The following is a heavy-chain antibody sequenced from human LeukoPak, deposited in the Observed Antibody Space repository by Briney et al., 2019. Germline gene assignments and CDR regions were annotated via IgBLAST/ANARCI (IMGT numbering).Heavy chain of an antibody. J-gene: IGHJ4*02. D-gene: IGHD3-3*01. CDR3: ARVVGIFGVVRHFDY. V-gene: IGHV1-18*01. CDR2: ISAYNGNT. CDR1: GYTFTSYG. Sequence: ASVKVSCKASGYTFTSYGISWARQAPGQGLEWMGWISAYNGNTNYAQKLQGRVTMTRDTSTSTVYMELRSLRSDDTAVYYCARVVGIFGVVRHFDYWGQGTLVTVSS.